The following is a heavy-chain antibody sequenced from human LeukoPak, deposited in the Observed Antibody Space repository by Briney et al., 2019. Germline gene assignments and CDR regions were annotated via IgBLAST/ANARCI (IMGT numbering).Heavy chain of an antibody. CDR1: GFTFSNYG. V-gene: IGHV3-48*04. D-gene: IGHD5-18*01. CDR2: ISTSSSTI. CDR3: ARVPSGYTLGYGYYYYYMDV. Sequence: PGGSLRLSCAVSGFTFSNYGMTWVRQAPGKGLEWVSYISTSSSTIYYADSVKGRFTISRDNAKDSLYLQMNSLRVEDTAVYYCARVPSGYTLGYGYYYYYMDVWGKGTTVTVSS. J-gene: IGHJ6*03.